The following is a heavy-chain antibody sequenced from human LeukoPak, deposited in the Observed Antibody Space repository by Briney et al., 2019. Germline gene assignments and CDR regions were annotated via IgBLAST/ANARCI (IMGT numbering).Heavy chain of an antibody. D-gene: IGHD6-13*01. CDR2: TSSSGNT. CDR3: ARAERMAAAADY. Sequence: PSETLSLTCSVSGDSISYFYWSWIRQAAGKGLEWIGRTSSSGNTDYNASLKSRVTMSVDTSKNQLSLKVISVTAADTAVYYCARAERMAAAADYWGQGTLVTVSS. J-gene: IGHJ4*02. V-gene: IGHV4-4*07. CDR1: GDSISYFY.